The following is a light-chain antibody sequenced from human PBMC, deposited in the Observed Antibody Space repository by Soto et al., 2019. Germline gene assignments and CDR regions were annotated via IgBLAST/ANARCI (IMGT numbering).Light chain of an antibody. CDR2: EVS. CDR3: SSYTSSSTS. CDR1: SSDVGGYNY. V-gene: IGLV2-14*01. J-gene: IGLJ1*01. Sequence: QSVLTQPASVSGSPGQSITISCTGTSSDVGGYNYVSWYQQHPGKAPKLMIYEVSNRPSGVSYRFSGSKSGNTASLTISGLQAEDEADYYCSSYTSSSTSFGTGTKVTVL.